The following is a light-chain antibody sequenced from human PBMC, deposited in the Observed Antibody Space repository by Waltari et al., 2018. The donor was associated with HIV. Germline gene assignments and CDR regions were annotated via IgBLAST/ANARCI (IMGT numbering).Light chain of an antibody. J-gene: IGLJ2*01. CDR1: SSNIGAGSD. CDR2: GNS. CDR3: CSYAGSGT. Sequence: QSVLTQPPSVSGAPGQRVTISCTGSSSNIGAGSDVHWYQQLPGPAPKLLIYGNSDRPSGVPDRFSGSKSGTSASLAITGLQAEDEADYYCCSYAGSGTFGGGTKLTVL. V-gene: IGLV1-40*01.